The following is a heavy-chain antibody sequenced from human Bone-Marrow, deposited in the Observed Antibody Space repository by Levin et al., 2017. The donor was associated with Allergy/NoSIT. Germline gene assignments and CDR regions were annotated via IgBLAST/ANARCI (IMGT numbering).Heavy chain of an antibody. J-gene: IGHJ4*02. Sequence: GASVKVSCAASGFTFNTYSMNWVRQAPGKGLEWISYISESSSHIYYAGSVRGRFTISRDSVNKSLYLHMSSLRAEDTAIYYCARDSGPYLRSSARDYWGQGTLVTVSS. CDR1: GFTFNTYS. CDR2: ISESSSHI. D-gene: IGHD6-6*01. V-gene: IGHV3-21*01. CDR3: ARDSGPYLRSSARDY.